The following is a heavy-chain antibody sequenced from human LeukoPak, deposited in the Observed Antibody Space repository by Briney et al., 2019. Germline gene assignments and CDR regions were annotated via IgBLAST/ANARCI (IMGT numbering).Heavy chain of an antibody. CDR1: GGTFSSYA. CDR3: ARAGTVTTFDYFDY. D-gene: IGHD4-17*01. V-gene: IGHV1-69*05. J-gene: IGHJ4*02. CDR2: IIPIFGTA. Sequence: SVKVSCKASGGTFSSYAISWVRQAPGQGLEWMGGIIPIFGTANYAQKFQGRVTITTDESTSTAYMEPSSLRSEDTAVYYCARAGTVTTFDYFDYWGQGTLVTVSS.